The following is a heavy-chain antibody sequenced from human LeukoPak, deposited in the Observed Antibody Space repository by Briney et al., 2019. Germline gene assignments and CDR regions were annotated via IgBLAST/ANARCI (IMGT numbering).Heavy chain of an antibody. CDR2: IYYSGST. CDR1: GGSISSYY. V-gene: IGHV4-59*08. D-gene: IGHD3-22*01. CDR3: ARLRGENYDSSGYLDY. J-gene: IGHJ4*02. Sequence: SETLSLTCTVSGGSISSYYWSWIRQPPGKGLEWIGYIYYSGSTNYNPSLKSRVTISVDTSKNQFSLKLSSVTAADTAVYYCARLRGENYDSSGYLDYWGQGILVTVSS.